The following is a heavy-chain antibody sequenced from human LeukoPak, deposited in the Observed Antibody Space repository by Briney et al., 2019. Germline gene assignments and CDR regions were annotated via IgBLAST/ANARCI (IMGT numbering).Heavy chain of an antibody. V-gene: IGHV3-7*01. D-gene: IGHD3-16*02. Sequence: GGSLRLSCAASGFIFRNYWMRWVQQAPGEGLEGVANIKEDGSEKYYVESVKGRFTISRDNAKNSLYLQMSSLRAEDTAVYYCARGVIIRGRLDPWGQGTLVTVSS. CDR3: ARGVIIRGRLDP. CDR1: GFIFRNYW. J-gene: IGHJ5*02. CDR2: IKEDGSEK.